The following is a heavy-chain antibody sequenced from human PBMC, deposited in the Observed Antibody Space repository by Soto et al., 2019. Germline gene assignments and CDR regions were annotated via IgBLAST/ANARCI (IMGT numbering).Heavy chain of an antibody. CDR1: GGTFSSYA. CDR3: ASSQHTSGSYDY. Sequence: ASVKVSFKASGGTFSSYAIIWVRQAPGQGLEWMGGIIPIFGTANYAQKFQGRVTITADKSTSTAYMELSSLRSEDTAVYYCASSQHTSGSYDYWGQGTLVTVSS. D-gene: IGHD1-26*01. CDR2: IIPIFGTA. J-gene: IGHJ4*02. V-gene: IGHV1-69*06.